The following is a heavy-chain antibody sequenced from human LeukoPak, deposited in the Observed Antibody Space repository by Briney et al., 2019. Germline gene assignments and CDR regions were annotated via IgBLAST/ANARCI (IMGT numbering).Heavy chain of an antibody. V-gene: IGHV3-23*01. J-gene: IGHJ4*02. CDR1: GFTFSSYA. CDR2: ISGSGGST. CDR3: AKSGRAYRDYFDY. Sequence: GGSLRLPCAASGFTFSSYAMSWVRQAPGKGLEWVSAISGSGGSTYYADSVKGRFTISRDNSKNTLYLQMNSLRAEDTAVYYCAKSGRAYRDYFDYWGQGTLVTVSS. D-gene: IGHD1-26*01.